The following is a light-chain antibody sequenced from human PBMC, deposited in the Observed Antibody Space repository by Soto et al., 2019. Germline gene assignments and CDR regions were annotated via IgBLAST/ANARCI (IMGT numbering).Light chain of an antibody. Sequence: IVMTQSPGTLSLSPGDRVTLSCRASQSISINLAWYQHKPGQAPRLLLHGASTRATGIPARISGSGSGKEFTLTISSLQSEDFAGYYCQQFRNWPWTFGQGT. V-gene: IGKV3D-15*01. CDR3: QQFRNWPWT. CDR2: GAS. CDR1: QSISIN. J-gene: IGKJ1*01.